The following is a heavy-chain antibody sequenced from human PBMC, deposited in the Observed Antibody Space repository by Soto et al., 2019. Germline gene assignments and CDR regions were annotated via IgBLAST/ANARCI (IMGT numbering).Heavy chain of an antibody. CDR2: INHSGST. Sequence: SETLSLTCAVYGGSFSGYYWSWIRQPPGKGLEWIGEINHSGSTNYNPSLKSRVTISVDTSKNQFSLKLSSVTAADTAVYYCARLAVAGIYGAFDIWGQGTMVTVSS. CDR1: GGSFSGYY. CDR3: ARLAVAGIYGAFDI. D-gene: IGHD6-19*01. J-gene: IGHJ3*02. V-gene: IGHV4-34*01.